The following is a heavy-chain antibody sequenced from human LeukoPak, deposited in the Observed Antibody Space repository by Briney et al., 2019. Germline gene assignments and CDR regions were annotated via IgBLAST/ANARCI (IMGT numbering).Heavy chain of an antibody. CDR3: APRGDIEHSYVYGKWFDP. Sequence: SETLSLTCAVYGGSFSAYYWTWIRQPPVKGLEWIGEINHSGSSNYNSSLRSRVTISVDTSYKQFSLRLSSVTAADTAVYYCAPRGDIEHSYVYGKWFDPWGQGTRVTVSS. CDR1: GGSFSAYY. D-gene: IGHD5-18*01. CDR2: INHSGSS. V-gene: IGHV4-34*01. J-gene: IGHJ5*02.